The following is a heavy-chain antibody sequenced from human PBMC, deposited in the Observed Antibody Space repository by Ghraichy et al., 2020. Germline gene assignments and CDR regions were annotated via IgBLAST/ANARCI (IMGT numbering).Heavy chain of an antibody. CDR3: AKPGGGSSGRYLFDY. J-gene: IGHJ4*02. CDR2: ITGSGGAT. CDR1: GFTFSNYA. D-gene: IGHD1-26*01. V-gene: IGHV3-23*01. Sequence: GGSLRLSCAASGFTFSNYAMSWVRQAPGKGLEWVSTITGSGGATFYADSVKGRFAISRDKSKDTVYMQMNSLRAEDTAVYYCAKPGGGSSGRYLFDYWGQGTLVTVSS.